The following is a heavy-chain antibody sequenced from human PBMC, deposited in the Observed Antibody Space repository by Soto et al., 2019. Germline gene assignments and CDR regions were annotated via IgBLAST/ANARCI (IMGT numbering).Heavy chain of an antibody. J-gene: IGHJ4*02. CDR1: GGSINSGGYY. D-gene: IGHD6-13*01. CDR2: MYYSGST. CDR3: ARGYRQSGYSSSWGFDY. V-gene: IGHV4-31*03. Sequence: QVQLRESGPGLVKPSQTLSLTCTVSGGSINSGGYYWNWIRQHPGKGLEWIGYMYYSGSTYYNPFLRSRVIISADTSENHFSRKRSSVTAADTAVYFWARGYRQSGYSSSWGFDYWGQGTLVNVSS.